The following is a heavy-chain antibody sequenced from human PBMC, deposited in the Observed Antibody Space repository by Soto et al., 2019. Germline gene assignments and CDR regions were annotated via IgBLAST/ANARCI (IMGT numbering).Heavy chain of an antibody. J-gene: IGHJ4*02. Sequence: EVQLLESGGGLIQPGGSLRLSCAASGFTFRSYAMSWVRQAPGKGLEWVSVVSGSGTNTFYADSLKGRFTMSRDNSKNTLYLQMNSLRAEDTAVYYCAKMTTVTTLINDFDYWGQGALVTVSS. D-gene: IGHD4-4*01. V-gene: IGHV3-23*01. CDR2: VSGSGTNT. CDR1: GFTFRSYA. CDR3: AKMTTVTTLINDFDY.